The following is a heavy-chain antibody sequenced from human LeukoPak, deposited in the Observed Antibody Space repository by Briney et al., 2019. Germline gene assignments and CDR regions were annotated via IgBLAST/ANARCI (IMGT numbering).Heavy chain of an antibody. CDR2: ISWNSGSI. CDR3: AKDNRELGYYYGMDV. Sequence: GGSLRLSCAASGFTFDDYAMHWVRQAPGKGLEWVSGISWNSGSIGYADSVKGRFTISRDNAKNSLYLQMNSLRAEDTAVYYCAKDNRELGYYYGMDVWGQGTTVTVSS. J-gene: IGHJ6*02. D-gene: IGHD3-10*01. CDR1: GFTFDDYA. V-gene: IGHV3-9*01.